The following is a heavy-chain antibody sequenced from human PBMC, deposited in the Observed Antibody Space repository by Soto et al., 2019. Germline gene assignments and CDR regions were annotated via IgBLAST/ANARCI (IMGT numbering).Heavy chain of an antibody. D-gene: IGHD2-15*01. Sequence: GESLKISCKGSGYSFTSYWIGWVRQMPGKGLEWMGIIYPGDSDTRYSPSFQVQVTISADKSISTAYLQWSSLKASDTAMYYCARHEPGYCSGGSCYGSVGAFDIWGQGTMVTVSS. CDR2: IYPGDSDT. J-gene: IGHJ3*02. V-gene: IGHV5-51*01. CDR3: ARHEPGYCSGGSCYGSVGAFDI. CDR1: GYSFTSYW.